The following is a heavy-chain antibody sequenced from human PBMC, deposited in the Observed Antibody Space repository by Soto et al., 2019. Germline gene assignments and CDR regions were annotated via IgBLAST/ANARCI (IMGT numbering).Heavy chain of an antibody. J-gene: IGHJ6*02. V-gene: IGHV5-51*01. CDR2: IYPGDSDR. CDR1: VYRFTTYW. CDR3: ARHYYYGMEV. Sequence: GESLKISCKGSVYRFTTYWIGWVRQMPGKGLEWMGTIYPGDSDRRYSPSFQGQVTISVDKSISTAYLQWSSLKASDTAMYYCARHYYYGMEVWGQGTTVTVSS.